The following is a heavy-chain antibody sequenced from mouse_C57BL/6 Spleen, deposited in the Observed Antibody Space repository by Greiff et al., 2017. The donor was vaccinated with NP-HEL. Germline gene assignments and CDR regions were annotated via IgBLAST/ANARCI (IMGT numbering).Heavy chain of an antibody. D-gene: IGHD1-1*01. Sequence: EVQLKESGPGLVKPSQSLSLTCSVTGYSITSGYYWNWIRQFPGNKLEWMGYISYDGSNNYNPSLKNRISITRDTSKNQFFLKLNSVTTEDTATYYCARDRGTVVPFAYWGQGTLVTVSA. CDR2: ISYDGSN. CDR1: GYSITSGYY. J-gene: IGHJ3*01. CDR3: ARDRGTVVPFAY. V-gene: IGHV3-6*01.